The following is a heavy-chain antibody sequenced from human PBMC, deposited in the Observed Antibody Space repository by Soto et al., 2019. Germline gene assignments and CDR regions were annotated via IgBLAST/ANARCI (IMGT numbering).Heavy chain of an antibody. V-gene: IGHV1-18*01. D-gene: IGHD2-2*01. CDR2: ISAYNGNT. J-gene: IGHJ4*02. CDR1: GYTFTSYG. CDR3: ARDRSLFRSSTSCHGY. Sequence: QVQLVQSGAEVKKSGASVKVSCKASGYTFTSYGISWVRQAPGQGREWMGWISAYNGNTNYAQKLQGRVTMTTDTSTSTAYMELRSLRSDDTAVYYCARDRSLFRSSTSCHGYWGQGTLVTVSS.